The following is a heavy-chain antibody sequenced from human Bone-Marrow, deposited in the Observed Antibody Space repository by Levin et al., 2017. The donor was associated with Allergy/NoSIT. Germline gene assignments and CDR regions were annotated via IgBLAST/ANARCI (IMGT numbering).Heavy chain of an antibody. Sequence: GGSLRLSCAASGFTFSSYAMHWVRQAPGKGLEWVAVISYDGSNKYYADSVKGRFTISRDNSKNTLYLQMNSLRAEDTAVYYCARGTNYPIKNPIPSDYWGQGTLVTVSS. CDR2: ISYDGSNK. V-gene: IGHV3-30-3*01. CDR3: ARGTNYPIKNPIPSDY. CDR1: GFTFSSYA. J-gene: IGHJ4*02. D-gene: IGHD5-24*01.